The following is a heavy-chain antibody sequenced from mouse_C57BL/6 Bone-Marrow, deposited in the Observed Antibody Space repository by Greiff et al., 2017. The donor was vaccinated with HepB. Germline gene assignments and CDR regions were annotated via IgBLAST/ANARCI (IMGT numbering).Heavy chain of an antibody. CDR1: GFTFSSYA. Sequence: EVQVVESGGGLVKPGGSLKLSCAASGFTFSSYAMSWVRQTPEKRLEWVATISDGGSYTYYPDNVKGRFTISRDNAKNNLYLQMSHLKSEDTAMYYCARDGAYYGSSLYYFDYWGQGTTLTVSS. CDR3: ARDGAYYGSSLYYFDY. V-gene: IGHV5-4*01. D-gene: IGHD1-1*01. CDR2: ISDGGSYT. J-gene: IGHJ2*01.